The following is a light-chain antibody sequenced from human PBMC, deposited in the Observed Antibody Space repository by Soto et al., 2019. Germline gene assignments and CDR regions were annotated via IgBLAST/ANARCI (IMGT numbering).Light chain of an antibody. V-gene: IGLV1-40*01. Sequence: QLVLTQPPSVSGAPGQRVTISCTGSSSNIGAGYDVHWYQQLPGTAPKLLVHGNTDRPSGVPDRFSGSKSGTSASLAITGLQAEDEADYYCQSYDSSLSGWLFGEGTKLTVL. J-gene: IGLJ2*01. CDR1: SSNIGAGYD. CDR2: GNT. CDR3: QSYDSSLSGWL.